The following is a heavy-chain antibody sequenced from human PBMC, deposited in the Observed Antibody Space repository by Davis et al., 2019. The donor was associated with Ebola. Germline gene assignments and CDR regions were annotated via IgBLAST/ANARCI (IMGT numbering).Heavy chain of an antibody. CDR2: IKQDGSEK. V-gene: IGHV3-7*03. Sequence: GESLKISCAASGFTFSSYWMSWVRQAPGKGLEWVANIKQDGSEKYYVDSVKGRFTISRDNAKNSLYLQMNSLRAEDTAVYYCARVNEDYYDSSGYYWSYYFDYWGQGTLVTVSS. CDR1: GFTFSSYW. D-gene: IGHD3-22*01. CDR3: ARVNEDYYDSSGYYWSYYFDY. J-gene: IGHJ4*02.